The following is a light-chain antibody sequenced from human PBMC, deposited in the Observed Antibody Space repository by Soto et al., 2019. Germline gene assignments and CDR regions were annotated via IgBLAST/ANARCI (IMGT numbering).Light chain of an antibody. CDR2: DVS. CDR3: SSYGASSTL. Sequence: QSALTKPASVSGSPGQSITLSCTGSSSDLGGYNYGSWYQQHPGKAPKLLIYDVSYRPSGISDRFSGSKSGNTASLTISGLQPDDEADYYCSSYGASSTLFVGGTKLTVL. V-gene: IGLV2-14*03. J-gene: IGLJ2*01. CDR1: SSDLGGYNY.